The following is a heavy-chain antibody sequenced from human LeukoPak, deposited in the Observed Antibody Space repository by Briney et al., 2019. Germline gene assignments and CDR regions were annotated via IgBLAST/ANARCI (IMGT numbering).Heavy chain of an antibody. J-gene: IGHJ4*02. CDR3: ARDWNRYAY. CDR1: GGSISSSSYY. V-gene: IGHV4-39*07. D-gene: IGHD1-1*01. Sequence: PSETLSLTCTVSGGSISSSSYYWGWIRQPPGTGLEWIGSIYYSGSTYYNPSLKSRVTISVDTSKNQFSLKLSSVTAADTAVYYCARDWNRYAYWGQGAQVTVSS. CDR2: IYYSGST.